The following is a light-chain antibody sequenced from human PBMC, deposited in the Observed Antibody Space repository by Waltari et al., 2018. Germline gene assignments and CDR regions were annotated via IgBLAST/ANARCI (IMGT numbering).Light chain of an antibody. CDR3: QVWSGGNDHDYV. Sequence: SYVVTQSPSVSVAPGMTAKISCGGDNIRTYSVHWYQQKAGQAPVLVAYDDRDRPSGVPERFSGSNSGNTATLTISRVEAGDEADYYCQVWSGGNDHDYVFGSGT. CDR1: NIRTYS. J-gene: IGLJ6*01. V-gene: IGLV3-21*03. CDR2: DDR.